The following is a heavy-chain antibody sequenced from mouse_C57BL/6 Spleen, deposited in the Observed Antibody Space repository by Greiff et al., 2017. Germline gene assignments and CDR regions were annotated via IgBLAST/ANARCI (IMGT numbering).Heavy chain of an antibody. V-gene: IGHV5-16*01. J-gene: IGHJ3*01. CDR3: ARGEDYGNSFAY. D-gene: IGHD2-1*01. CDR1: GFTFSDYY. CDR2: INYDGSST. Sequence: EVKLVESEGGLVQPGSSMKLSCTASGFTFSDYYMAWVRQVPEKGLEWVANINYDGSSTYYLDSLKSRFIISRDNAKNILYLQMSSLKSEDTATYYCARGEDYGNSFAYWGQGTLVTVSA.